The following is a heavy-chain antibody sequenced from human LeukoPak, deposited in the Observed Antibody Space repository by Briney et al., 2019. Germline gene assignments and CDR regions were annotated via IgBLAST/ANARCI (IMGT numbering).Heavy chain of an antibody. Sequence: SVKVSCKASGGTFSSYANSWVRQAPGQGLEWMGRIIPILGIANYAQKFQGRVTITTDESTSTAYMELSSLRSEDTAVYYCARDDGNAGFSHGFNWGQGTLVTVSS. V-gene: IGHV1-69*04. J-gene: IGHJ4*02. D-gene: IGHD4-23*01. CDR3: ARDDGNAGFSHGFN. CDR1: GGTFSSYA. CDR2: IIPILGIA.